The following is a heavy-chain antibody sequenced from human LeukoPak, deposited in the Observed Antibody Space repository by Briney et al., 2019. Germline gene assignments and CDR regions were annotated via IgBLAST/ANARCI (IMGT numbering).Heavy chain of an antibody. Sequence: PGGSLRLSXAASGFTFSSYEMNWVRQAPGKGLEWVSYISSSGSTIYYADSVKGRFTISRDNAKNSLYLQMSSLRAEDTAVYYCARDHYYGSSGYYYWGQGTLVTVSS. D-gene: IGHD3-22*01. V-gene: IGHV3-48*03. CDR2: ISSSGSTI. CDR3: ARDHYYGSSGYYY. J-gene: IGHJ4*02. CDR1: GFTFSSYE.